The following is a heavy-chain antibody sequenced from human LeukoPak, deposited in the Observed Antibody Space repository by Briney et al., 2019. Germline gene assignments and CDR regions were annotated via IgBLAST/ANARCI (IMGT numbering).Heavy chain of an antibody. CDR3: AKESDTFDI. Sequence: GGSLRLSCVASGFTFRSYAMTWVRQAPGEGLQWVSDISGSGSSAYYADSVKGRFTISRDNSKNTLYLQMNSLRAEDTAVYYCAKESDTFDIWGQGAMVTVSS. CDR2: ISGSGSSA. CDR1: GFTFRSYA. V-gene: IGHV3-23*01. J-gene: IGHJ3*02.